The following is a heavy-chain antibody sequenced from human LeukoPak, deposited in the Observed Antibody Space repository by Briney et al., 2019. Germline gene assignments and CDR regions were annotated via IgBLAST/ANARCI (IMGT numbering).Heavy chain of an antibody. CDR2: INHCGST. V-gene: IGHV4-34*01. J-gene: IGHJ6*03. CDR3: ARVGYYYGSGSYYNWSPLYYYYYYLDV. CDR1: GGSFSGYY. Sequence: SETLSLTCAVYGGSFSGYYWCSIRQPPGTGLEWIGDINHCGSTNYNPSLKCRVTISVDTSKNQFSLELSSVTAADTAVYYCARVGYYYGSGSYYNWSPLYYYYYYLDVWGKGTTVTVSS. D-gene: IGHD3-10*01.